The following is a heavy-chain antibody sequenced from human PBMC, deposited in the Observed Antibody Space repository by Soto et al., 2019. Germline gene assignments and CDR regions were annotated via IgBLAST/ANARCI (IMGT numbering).Heavy chain of an antibody. J-gene: IGHJ6*02. D-gene: IGHD2-2*01. CDR3: AKPQLAFYYYYGMDV. V-gene: IGHV3-30*18. CDR2: ISDDGSNK. CDR1: GFTFIRYG. Sequence: GGSLRLSCAASGFTFIRYGMHWVRQAPGKGLGWVAVISDDGSNKYYADSVKGRFTISRDNSKNTLYLQMNSLRAEDTAVYYCAKPQLAFYYYYGMDVWGQGTTVTVSS.